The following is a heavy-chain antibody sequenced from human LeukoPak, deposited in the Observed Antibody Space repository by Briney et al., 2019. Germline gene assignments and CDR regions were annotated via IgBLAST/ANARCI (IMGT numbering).Heavy chain of an antibody. J-gene: IGHJ4*02. D-gene: IGHD6-13*01. Sequence: GGSLRLSCAVSGFTVSSNYMSWVRQAPGKGLEWVSVIYSDGNTYYADSVKGRFTISRDNSKNTLYLQMNSLRAADTAVYYCASLGAAGTDYWGQGTLVTVSS. V-gene: IGHV3-53*01. CDR1: GFTVSSNY. CDR3: ASLGAAGTDY. CDR2: IYSDGNT.